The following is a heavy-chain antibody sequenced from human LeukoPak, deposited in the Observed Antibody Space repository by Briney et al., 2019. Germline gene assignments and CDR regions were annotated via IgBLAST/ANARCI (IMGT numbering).Heavy chain of an antibody. CDR1: GFTFSKYA. CDR3: AKGGSFYYDTSGYLY. V-gene: IGHV3-23*01. J-gene: IGHJ4*02. Sequence: GGSLRLSCAASGFTFSKYAMSWVRQAPGKGLEWVSAISGSDGNTFYADSVKGRFTISRDNSRNTLYLQMNSLRAEDTAVYYCAKGGSFYYDTSGYLYWGQGTLVTVSS. CDR2: ISGSDGNT. D-gene: IGHD3-22*01.